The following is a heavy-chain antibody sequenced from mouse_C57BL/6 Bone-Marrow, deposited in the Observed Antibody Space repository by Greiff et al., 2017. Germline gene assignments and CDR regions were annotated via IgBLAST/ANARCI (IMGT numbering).Heavy chain of an antibody. CDR2: IYPGGGYT. Sequence: QVQLKESGAELVRPGTSVKMSCKASGYTFTNYWIGWAKQRPGHGLEWIGDIYPGGGYTNYNEKFKGKATLTADKSSSTAYMQFSSLTSEDSAIYYCARGGGSYAMDYWGQGTLVTVSS. V-gene: IGHV1-63*01. CDR1: GYTFTNYW. CDR3: ARGGGSYAMDY. J-gene: IGHJ4*01.